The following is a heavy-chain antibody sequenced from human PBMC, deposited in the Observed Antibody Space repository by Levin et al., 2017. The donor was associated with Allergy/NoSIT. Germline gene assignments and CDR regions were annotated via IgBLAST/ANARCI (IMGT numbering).Heavy chain of an antibody. CDR2: IYSGGST. Sequence: PGGSLRLSCAASGFTVSSNYMSWVRQAPGKGLEWVSVIYSGGSTYYADSVKGRFTISRDNSKNTLYLQMNSLRAEDTAVYYCAREITGTRGFDYWGQGTLVTVSS. CDR1: GFTVSSNY. D-gene: IGHD1/OR15-1a*01. V-gene: IGHV3-53*01. CDR3: AREITGTRGFDY. J-gene: IGHJ4*02.